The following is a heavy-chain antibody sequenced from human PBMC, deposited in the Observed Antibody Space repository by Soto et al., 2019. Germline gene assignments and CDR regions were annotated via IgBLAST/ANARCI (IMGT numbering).Heavy chain of an antibody. Sequence: SETLSLTCTVSGGSISSYYWSWIRQPPGKGLEWIGYIYYSGSTNYNPSLKSRVTISVDTSKNQFSLKLSSVTAADTAVYYCARDREYCTNGVCTNYYYMNVWGKGTTVTVSS. V-gene: IGHV4-59*01. CDR3: ARDREYCTNGVCTNYYYMNV. D-gene: IGHD2-8*01. CDR1: GGSISSYY. J-gene: IGHJ6*03. CDR2: IYYSGST.